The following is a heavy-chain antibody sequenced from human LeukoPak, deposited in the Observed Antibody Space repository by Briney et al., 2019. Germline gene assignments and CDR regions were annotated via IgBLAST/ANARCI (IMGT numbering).Heavy chain of an antibody. CDR1: GYTFTSYG. J-gene: IGHJ4*02. V-gene: IGHV1-18*01. CDR2: ISAYNGNT. Sequence: ASVKVSCKASGYTFTSYGISWVRQAPGQGLEWMGWISAYNGNTNLAQKLQGRVTMTTDTSTSTVYMELRSLRSDDTAVYYCAREMVRGVIMGGSDYWGQGTLVTVSS. D-gene: IGHD3-10*01. CDR3: AREMVRGVIMGGSDY.